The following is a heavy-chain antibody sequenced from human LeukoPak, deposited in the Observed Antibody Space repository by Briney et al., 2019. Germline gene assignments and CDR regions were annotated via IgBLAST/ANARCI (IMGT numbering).Heavy chain of an antibody. V-gene: IGHV4-39*01. CDR2: IYYSGST. D-gene: IGHD3-16*01. CDR1: GGSISSSSYY. CDR3: ARHGGAPQAFDI. J-gene: IGHJ3*02. Sequence: SETLSLTCTVSGGSISSSSYYWGWIRQPPGKGLEWIGSIYYSGSTYYNPSLKSRVTISVDTSKNQFSLKLSSVTAADTAVYYCARHGGAPQAFDIWGQGTMVTVSS.